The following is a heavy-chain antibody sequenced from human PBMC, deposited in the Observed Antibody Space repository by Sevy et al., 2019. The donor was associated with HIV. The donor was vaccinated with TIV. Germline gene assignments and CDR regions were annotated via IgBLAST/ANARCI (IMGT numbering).Heavy chain of an antibody. Sequence: GGSLRLSCAASGFTFSDSAMHWVRQASGKGLEWVGRIRSKANSYATAYAASVKGRFAMSSEDTKNTTYLQMNSLKTEDTAVYYCTRSMWLQYHYYYYYMDVWGKGTTVTVSS. CDR3: TRSMWLQYHYYYYYMDV. D-gene: IGHD4-4*01. V-gene: IGHV3-73*01. J-gene: IGHJ6*03. CDR1: GFTFSDSA. CDR2: IRSKANSYAT.